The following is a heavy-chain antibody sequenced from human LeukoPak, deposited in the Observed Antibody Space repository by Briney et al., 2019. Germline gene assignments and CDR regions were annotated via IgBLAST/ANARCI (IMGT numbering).Heavy chain of an antibody. V-gene: IGHV3-30*04. CDR1: GFTFSSYA. CDR3: AKERSGYQLLSSSVDY. Sequence: QAGGSLRLSCAASGFTFSSYAMHWVRQAPGKGLEWVAVISYDGSNKYYADSVKGRFTISRDNSKNTLYLQMNSLRAEDTAVYYCAKERSGYQLLSSSVDYWGQGTLVTVSS. CDR2: ISYDGSNK. D-gene: IGHD2-2*01. J-gene: IGHJ4*02.